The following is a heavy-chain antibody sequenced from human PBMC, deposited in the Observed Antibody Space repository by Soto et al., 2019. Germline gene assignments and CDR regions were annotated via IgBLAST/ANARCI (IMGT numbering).Heavy chain of an antibody. J-gene: IGHJ5*02. CDR2: IYSNGYT. V-gene: IGHV4-31*03. CDR3: ARGGVLLWFGELFSSYNWFDP. Sequence: SETLSLTCTVSGDSISSGGYYWSWIRQLPGKGLEWIGYIYSNGYTYYNPSLESRVTISLDTSNNQFSLKLTSVTAADTAVYYCARGGVLLWFGELFSSYNWFDPWGQGTLVTVSS. CDR1: GDSISSGGYY. D-gene: IGHD3-10*01.